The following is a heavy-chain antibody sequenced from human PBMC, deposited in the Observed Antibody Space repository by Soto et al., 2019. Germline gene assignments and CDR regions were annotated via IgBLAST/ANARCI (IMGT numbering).Heavy chain of an antibody. Sequence: GGSLRLSCAVSGFRFDGYAMHWVRQAPGKGLEWVSGISWNSGIIGYADSVKGRFTISRDNAENSLYLQMNSLRAEDTAVYYCAKKGSPSGDNKNWYFDLWGRGTLVTVSS. CDR2: ISWNSGII. D-gene: IGHD1-26*01. J-gene: IGHJ2*01. CDR1: GFRFDGYA. V-gene: IGHV3-9*01. CDR3: AKKGSPSGDNKNWYFDL.